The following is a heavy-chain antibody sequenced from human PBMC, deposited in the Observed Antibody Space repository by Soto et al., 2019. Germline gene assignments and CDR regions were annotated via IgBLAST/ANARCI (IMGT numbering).Heavy chain of an antibody. V-gene: IGHV1-69*06. D-gene: IGHD6-6*01. Sequence: SVNVSCKASGGTFSSYAISWVRQAPGQGLEWMGGIIPIFGTANYAQKFQGRVTITADKSTSTAYMELSSLRSEDTAVYYCASFPVDRSSVEFDFSDQGPLLTVS. CDR3: ASFPVDRSSVEFDF. CDR2: IIPIFGTA. J-gene: IGHJ5*01. CDR1: GGTFSSYA.